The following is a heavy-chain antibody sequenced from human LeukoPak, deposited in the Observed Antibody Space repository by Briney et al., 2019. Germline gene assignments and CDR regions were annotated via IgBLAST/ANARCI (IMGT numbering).Heavy chain of an antibody. J-gene: IGHJ3*02. V-gene: IGHV3-20*04. D-gene: IGHD1-26*01. CDR1: GFTFSSYE. CDR3: AREGGSYSDAFDI. Sequence: GGSLRLSCAASGFTFSSYEMNWVRQVPGKGLEWVSGINRNGGSTGYADSVKGRFTISRDNAKNSLYLQMNSLRAEDTALYYCAREGGSYSDAFDIWGQGTMVTVSS. CDR2: INRNGGST.